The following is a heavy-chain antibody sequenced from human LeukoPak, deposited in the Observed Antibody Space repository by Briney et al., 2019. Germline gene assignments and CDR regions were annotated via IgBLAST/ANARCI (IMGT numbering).Heavy chain of an antibody. D-gene: IGHD5-12*01. V-gene: IGHV3-30*02. Sequence: PGGSLRLSCAASGFTFSTYGLHWVRQAPGKGLEWVAFIRYDGSNKYYADSVKGRFTISRDNSKNTLYLQMNSLRADDTAVYYCAIDTRAKGRWEIRYSGYVLVDSFDIWGQGTMVTVSS. CDR2: IRYDGSNK. CDR1: GFTFSTYG. CDR3: AIDTRAKGRWEIRYSGYVLVDSFDI. J-gene: IGHJ3*02.